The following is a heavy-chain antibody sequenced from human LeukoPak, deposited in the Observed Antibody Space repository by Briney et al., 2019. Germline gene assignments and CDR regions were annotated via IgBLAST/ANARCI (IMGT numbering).Heavy chain of an antibody. CDR1: GFTFSSYS. V-gene: IGHV3-21*01. D-gene: IGHD2-2*01. CDR3: ARVAVVPAATYNWNYDVSSNWFDP. CDR2: ISSSSSYM. Sequence: GGSLRLSCAASGFTFSSYSMNWVRQAPGKGLERVSSISSSSSYMYYADSVKGRFTISRDNAKNSLYLQMNSLRAEDTTVYYCARVAVVPAATYNWNYDVSSNWFDPWGQGTLVTVSS. J-gene: IGHJ5*02.